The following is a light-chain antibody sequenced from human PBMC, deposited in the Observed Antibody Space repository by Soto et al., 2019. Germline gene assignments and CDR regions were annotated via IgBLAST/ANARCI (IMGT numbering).Light chain of an antibody. CDR2: DAS. Sequence: EIVLTQSPGTLSLSPGERATLSCRASQSVSRDLAWYQQKHGQAPRLLIYDASKRATGIPDRFSGSGSGTDFTLTISSLEPEDFAVYCCQQRRDWPPLTFGGGTKVEV. V-gene: IGKV3-11*01. CDR1: QSVSRD. CDR3: QQRRDWPPLT. J-gene: IGKJ4*01.